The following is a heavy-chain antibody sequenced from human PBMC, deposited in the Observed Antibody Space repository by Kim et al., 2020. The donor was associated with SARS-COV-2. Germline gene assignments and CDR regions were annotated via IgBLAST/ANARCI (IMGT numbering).Heavy chain of an antibody. CDR2: IDPTSRYI. Sequence: GGSLRLSCAASGFDFRSYTMNWVRQAPGKGLEWVSSIDPTSRYIVYADSMKGRLTVSRENSQNSLYLQLTSLRVEDTAIYYCVRVHGYQGYWGQGTLVSVSS. D-gene: IGHD5-12*01. CDR1: GFDFRSYT. CDR3: VRVHGYQGY. J-gene: IGHJ4*02. V-gene: IGHV3-21*01.